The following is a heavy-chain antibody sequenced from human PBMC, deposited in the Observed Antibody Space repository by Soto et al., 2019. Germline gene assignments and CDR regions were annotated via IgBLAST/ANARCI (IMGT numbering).Heavy chain of an antibody. Sequence: QVQLVQSGAEVKKPGASVKVSCKASGYTFTSYYMHWVRQAPGQGLEWMGIINPSGGSTSYAQKFQGRXXMXRXXSPSTGYMELSSLRSEDTDVYYCASGIAAADAENYWGQGTLVTVSS. CDR1: GYTFTSYY. V-gene: IGHV1-46*01. CDR3: ASGIAAADAENY. D-gene: IGHD6-13*01. J-gene: IGHJ4*02. CDR2: INPSGGST.